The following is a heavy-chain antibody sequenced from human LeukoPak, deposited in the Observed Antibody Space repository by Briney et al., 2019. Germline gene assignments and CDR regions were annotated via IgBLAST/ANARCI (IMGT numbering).Heavy chain of an antibody. D-gene: IGHD3-22*01. V-gene: IGHV4-34*01. CDR2: INHSGST. CDR1: GGSFSGYY. Sequence: PSETLSLTCAVYGGSFSGYYWSWIRQPPGKGLEWIGEINHSGSTNYNPSLKSRVTISVDTSKNQFSLKLSSVTAADTAVYYCARVPTPNYYDKRSWFDHWGQGTLVTVSS. J-gene: IGHJ5*02. CDR3: ARVPTPNYYDKRSWFDH.